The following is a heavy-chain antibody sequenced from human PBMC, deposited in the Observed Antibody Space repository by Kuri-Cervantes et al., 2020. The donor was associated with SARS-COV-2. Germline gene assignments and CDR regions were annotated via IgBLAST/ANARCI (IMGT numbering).Heavy chain of an antibody. D-gene: IGHD5-18*01. J-gene: IGHJ4*02. CDR1: GFTFSSYA. Sequence: GGSLRLSCAASGFTFSSYAMHWVRQAPGKGLEWVAVISYDGSNKYYADSVKGRFTISRDNSKNTLYLQMNSLRAEDTAVYYCARIISGYSYDDYWGQGTLVTVSS. V-gene: IGHV3-30-3*01. CDR2: ISYDGSNK. CDR3: ARIISGYSYDDY.